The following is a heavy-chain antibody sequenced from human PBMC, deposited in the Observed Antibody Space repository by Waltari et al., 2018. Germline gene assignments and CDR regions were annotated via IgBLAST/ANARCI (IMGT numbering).Heavy chain of an antibody. Sequence: QVQLVQSGAEVKKPGSSVKVSCKASGGTFSSYAISWVRQDPGQGLEWMGRIIPIFGTANYAQKFQGRVTITADKSTSTAYMELSSLRSEDTAVYYCARGSRRYSSSSNYYYYGMDVWGQGTTVTVSS. J-gene: IGHJ6*02. CDR3: ARGSRRYSSSSNYYYYGMDV. CDR2: IIPIFGTA. D-gene: IGHD6-6*01. CDR1: GGTFSSYA. V-gene: IGHV1-69*08.